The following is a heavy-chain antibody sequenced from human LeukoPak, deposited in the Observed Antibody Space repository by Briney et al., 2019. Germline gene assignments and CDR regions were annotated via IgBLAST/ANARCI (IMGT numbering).Heavy chain of an antibody. CDR1: GDSIINYY. J-gene: IGHJ2*01. D-gene: IGHD3-3*01. V-gene: IGHV4-4*09. CDR3: ARHPRPAIHWYFDL. CDR2: IYPSGST. Sequence: PSENLSLTCTVSGDSIINYYWSWVRQLTGKGLEWIGYIYPSGSTNYSPSLKSRVTISLDTSKNQFSLNLNSVTAADTAVYYCARHPRPAIHWYFDLWGRGTLVTVSS.